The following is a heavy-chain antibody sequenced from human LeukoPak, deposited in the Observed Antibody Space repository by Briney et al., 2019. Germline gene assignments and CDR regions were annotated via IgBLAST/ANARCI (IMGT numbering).Heavy chain of an antibody. Sequence: GGSLRLSFGASGFTFDDYGMSWVRQGPGKGLEWVSGINWKGISTGYADSVKGRFTISRDNAKNSLYLQMNSLRAEDTALYYCARDRQRNEAFDIWGQGTMVTVSS. V-gene: IGHV3-20*03. CDR2: INWKGIST. D-gene: IGHD1-1*01. J-gene: IGHJ3*02. CDR1: GFTFDDYG. CDR3: ARDRQRNEAFDI.